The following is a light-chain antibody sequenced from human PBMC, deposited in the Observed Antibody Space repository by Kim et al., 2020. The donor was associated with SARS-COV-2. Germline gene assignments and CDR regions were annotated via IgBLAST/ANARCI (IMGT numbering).Light chain of an antibody. CDR1: NSDVGSYNR. CDR2: DVS. J-gene: IGLJ2*01. Sequence: PGQSITISCTGTNSDVGSYNRVSWYQQHPGKAPKLMIYDVSKRPSGVSNRFSGSKSGNTASLTISGLQAEDVADYYCSSYSTTTVLFGGGTQLTVL. V-gene: IGLV2-14*04. CDR3: SSYSTTTVL.